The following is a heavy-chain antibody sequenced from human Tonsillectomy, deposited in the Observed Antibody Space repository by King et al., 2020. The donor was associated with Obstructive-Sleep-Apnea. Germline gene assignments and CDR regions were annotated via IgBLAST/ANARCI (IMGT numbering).Heavy chain of an antibody. CDR1: GFTFSTCN. Sequence: VQMVESGGGLVQPGGSLRLSCGASGFTFSTCNMNWVRQAPGKGLEWVSYISSSSSTIYYADSLKGRFTVSRDNAKNSLYLQMNSLRAEDTAVYYCAKVGEGYGSRAYSHIDYWGQGTLVTVSS. J-gene: IGHJ4*02. V-gene: IGHV3-48*04. CDR2: ISSSSSTI. CDR3: AKVGEGYGSRAYSHIDY. D-gene: IGHD3-10*01.